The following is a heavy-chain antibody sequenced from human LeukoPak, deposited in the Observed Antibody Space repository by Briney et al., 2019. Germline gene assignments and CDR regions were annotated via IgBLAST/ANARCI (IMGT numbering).Heavy chain of an antibody. CDR2: IIPIFGTA. CDR1: GGTFSSYA. V-gene: IGHV1-69*13. J-gene: IGHJ5*02. CDR3: ARDHIVVVPAASYNWFDP. Sequence: GASVKVSCKASGGTFSSYAISWVRQAPGQGLEWMGGIIPIFGTANYAQKFQGRVTITADESTSTAYMELSSLRSEDTAVYYCARDHIVVVPAASYNWFDPWGQGTLVTVSS. D-gene: IGHD2-2*01.